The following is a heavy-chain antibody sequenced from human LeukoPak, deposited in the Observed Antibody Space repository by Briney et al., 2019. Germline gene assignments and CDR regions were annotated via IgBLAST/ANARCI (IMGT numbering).Heavy chain of an antibody. CDR2: IYYSVST. J-gene: IGHJ6*03. D-gene: IGHD3-9*01. CDR1: GASISSTNNF. Sequence: SETLSLTCTVSGASISSTNNFWGWIRQTPGKGLEWIATIYYSVSTYYNPSLKSRLSISVDTSKNQFSLKLSSVTAADTAVYYCARGNYDILTGYYRDYYYYYMDVWGKGTTVTVSS. V-gene: IGHV4-39*07. CDR3: ARGNYDILTGYYRDYYYYYMDV.